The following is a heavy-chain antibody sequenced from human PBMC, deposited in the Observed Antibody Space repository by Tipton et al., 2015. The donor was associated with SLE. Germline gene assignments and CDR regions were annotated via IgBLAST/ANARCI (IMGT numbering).Heavy chain of an antibody. CDR2: IYYSGST. CDR3: ARRHGSVLYYFDY. V-gene: IGHV4-59*12. Sequence: TLSLTCTVSGGSISSYYWSWIRQPPGKGLEWIGYIYYSGSTYYNPSLKSRVTISVDTSKNQSSLKLSSVTAADTAVYYCARRHGSVLYYFDYWGQGTLVTVSS. D-gene: IGHD3-10*01. CDR1: GGSISSYY. J-gene: IGHJ4*02.